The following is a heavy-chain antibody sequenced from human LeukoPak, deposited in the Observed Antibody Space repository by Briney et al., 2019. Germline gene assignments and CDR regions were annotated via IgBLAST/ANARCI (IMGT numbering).Heavy chain of an antibody. J-gene: IGHJ4*02. D-gene: IGHD7-27*01. Sequence: GGSLRLSCTASGFTFSGAWMTWVRQAPGKGLEWVANIREDGTEKNYVDSVKGRFTISRDNAKNSLFLQMSNLRDDDTAIYYCARHVGISFWGQGTLVTVSS. CDR1: GFTFSGAW. CDR2: IREDGTEK. CDR3: ARHVGISF. V-gene: IGHV3-7*01.